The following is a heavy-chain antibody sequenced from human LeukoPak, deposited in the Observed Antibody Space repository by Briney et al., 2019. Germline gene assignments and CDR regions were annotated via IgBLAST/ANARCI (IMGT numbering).Heavy chain of an antibody. CDR3: AGHVDLDY. CDR1: GFTFTDYS. D-gene: IGHD3/OR15-3a*01. J-gene: IGHJ4*02. CDR2: IKPDGGEK. Sequence: PGGSLRLSCAASGFTFTDYSMTWVRQAPGKGVEGVANIKPDGGEKYYVDSVKGRFTISRDNAKKSLYLQMNSLRAEDTAVYYCAGHVDLDYWGQGTLVSVSS. V-gene: IGHV3-7*01.